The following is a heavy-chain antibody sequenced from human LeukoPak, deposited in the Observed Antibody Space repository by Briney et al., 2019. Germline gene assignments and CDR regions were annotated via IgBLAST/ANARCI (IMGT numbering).Heavy chain of an antibody. CDR1: GDSISTSSYY. V-gene: IGHV4-39*01. Sequence: SETLSLTCTVSGDSISTSSYYRGWIRQPPGKGLEWLGSIYYSGSTYYNPSLKSRVTISVDTSKNQFSLKLNSVTAADTAVYYCARLSDYWGQGTLVTVSS. J-gene: IGHJ4*02. CDR2: IYYSGST. CDR3: ARLSDY.